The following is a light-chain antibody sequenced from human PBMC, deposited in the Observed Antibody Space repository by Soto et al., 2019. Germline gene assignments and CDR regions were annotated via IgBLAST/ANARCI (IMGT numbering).Light chain of an antibody. CDR1: QSVSSSY. J-gene: IGKJ1*01. Sequence: EIVLTQSPGTLSLSPGERATLFCRASQSVSSSYLAWYQQGPGQAPRLVMYGASTRATGIPDRFSGRGSGTDFTLTISRLEAEDFAVYYCQHYATSPPWTFGQGTKVEI. CDR3: QHYATSPPWT. CDR2: GAS. V-gene: IGKV3-20*01.